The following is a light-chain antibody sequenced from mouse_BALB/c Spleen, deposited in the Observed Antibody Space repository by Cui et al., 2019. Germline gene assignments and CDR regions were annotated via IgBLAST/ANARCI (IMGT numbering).Light chain of an antibody. CDR1: SSVSY. J-gene: IGKJ1*01. Sequence: QIVLTQSPAIMSASPGEKVTMTCSASSSVSYMYWYQQKPGSSPRLLIYDTSNLASGVPVRFSGSGSGTSYSLTISRMEAEDAATYYCQQWSSYPRTFGGGIKLEIK. CDR2: DTS. CDR3: QQWSSYPRT. V-gene: IGKV4-55*01.